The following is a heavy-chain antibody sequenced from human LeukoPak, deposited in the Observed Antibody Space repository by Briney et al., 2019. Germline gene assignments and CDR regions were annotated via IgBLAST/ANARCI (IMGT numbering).Heavy chain of an antibody. J-gene: IGHJ4*02. V-gene: IGHV3-21*05. CDR1: GFTFSSYE. D-gene: IGHD3-22*01. Sequence: GGSLRLSCAASGFTFSSYEMNWVRQAPGKGLEWVSYISSSSSYIYYADSVKGRFTISRHNAKRSLHLQMNSLRAEDTAVYYCARDPDDGSGYPHPYFDYWGQGTLVTVSS. CDR3: ARDPDDGSGYPHPYFDY. CDR2: ISSSSSYI.